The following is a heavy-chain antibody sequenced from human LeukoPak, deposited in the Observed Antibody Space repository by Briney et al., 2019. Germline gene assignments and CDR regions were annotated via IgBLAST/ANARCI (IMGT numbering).Heavy chain of an antibody. CDR2: ISGSGDGA. D-gene: IGHD2-21*01. J-gene: IGHJ4*02. V-gene: IGHV3-23*01. CDR3: AKGYIQLWWFDY. CDR1: GFTFSTYA. Sequence: SGGPMRLSCAASGFTFSTYAMRWVRQAPGKGLQWVSLISGSGDGAHYADSVKGRFTISRDNSKNTVYLQMTNLRAEDTAVYYCAKGYIQLWWFDYWGQGTLVTVSS.